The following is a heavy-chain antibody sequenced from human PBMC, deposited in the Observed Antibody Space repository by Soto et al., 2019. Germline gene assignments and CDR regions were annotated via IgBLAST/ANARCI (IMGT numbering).Heavy chain of an antibody. CDR2: ISAYNGNT. V-gene: IGHV1-18*01. Sequence: QVQLVQSGAEVKKPGASVKVSCKASGYTFTSYGISWVRQAPGQGLEWMGWISAYNGNTNYAQKLQGRVTMTTDTPTGTAYMELRSLRSDDTAVDYCARGPLLWFGEGWYYYGMDVWGQGTTVTVSS. J-gene: IGHJ6*02. CDR1: GYTFTSYG. CDR3: ARGPLLWFGEGWYYYGMDV. D-gene: IGHD3-10*01.